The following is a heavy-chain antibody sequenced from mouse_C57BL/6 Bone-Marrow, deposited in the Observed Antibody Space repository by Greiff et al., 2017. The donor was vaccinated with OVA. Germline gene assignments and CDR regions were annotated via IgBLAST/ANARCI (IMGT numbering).Heavy chain of an antibody. Sequence: EVQLQQSVAELVRPGASVKLSCTASGFNIKNTYMHWVKQRPEQGLEWIGRIDPANGNTKYAPKFQGKATITADTSSNTAYLQLSSLTSEDTAIYYCASPFYYYGSSYGYFDVWGTGTTVTVSS. V-gene: IGHV14-3*01. CDR2: IDPANGNT. J-gene: IGHJ1*03. CDR1: GFNIKNTY. CDR3: ASPFYYYGSSYGYFDV. D-gene: IGHD1-1*01.